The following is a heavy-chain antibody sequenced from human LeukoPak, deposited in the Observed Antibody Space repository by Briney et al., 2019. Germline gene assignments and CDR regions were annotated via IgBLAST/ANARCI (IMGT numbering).Heavy chain of an antibody. CDR3: ARDMYYYDSSGYRYD. J-gene: IGHJ4*02. CDR2: INHSGST. CDR1: GGSFSGYY. D-gene: IGHD3-22*01. Sequence: SETLSLTCAVYGGSFSGYYWSWIRQPPGKGLEWIGEINHSGSTNYNPSLKSRVTISVDTSKNQFSLKLSSVTAADTAVYYCARDMYYYDSSGYRYDWGQGTLVTVSS. V-gene: IGHV4-34*01.